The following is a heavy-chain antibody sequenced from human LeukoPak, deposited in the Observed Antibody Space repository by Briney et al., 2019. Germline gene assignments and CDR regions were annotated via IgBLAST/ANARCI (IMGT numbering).Heavy chain of an antibody. Sequence: GGSLRLSCAASGFTFSSYGMPWVRQAPGKGLEWVSAISGSGGSTYYADSVKGRFTISRDNSKNTLYLQMNSLRAEDTAVYYCAKVGSTAMGAIDYWGQGTLVTVSS. CDR1: GFTFSSYG. CDR3: AKVGSTAMGAIDY. J-gene: IGHJ4*02. D-gene: IGHD5-18*01. CDR2: ISGSGGST. V-gene: IGHV3-23*01.